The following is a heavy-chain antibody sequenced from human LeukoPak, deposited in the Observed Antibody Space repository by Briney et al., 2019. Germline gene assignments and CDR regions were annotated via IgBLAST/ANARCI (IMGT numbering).Heavy chain of an antibody. CDR1: GFTFTAYD. CDR3: ARDDASTARASGMDV. D-gene: IGHD6-6*01. Sequence: GGSLRLSCAASGFTFTAYDMNWVRQAPGKGLEGVSYISRDSAFVYYADSVKGRLTISRDSAKNSLYLQMESLRGEDTAVYYCARDDASTARASGMDVWGIGTTVTVSS. V-gene: IGHV3-21*01. J-gene: IGHJ6*04. CDR2: ISRDSAFV.